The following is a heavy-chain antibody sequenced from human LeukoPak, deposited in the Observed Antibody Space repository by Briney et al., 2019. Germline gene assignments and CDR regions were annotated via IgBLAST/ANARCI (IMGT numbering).Heavy chain of an antibody. CDR1: GGSISIYY. CDR3: ARDLAFFDY. CDR2: IYPSGST. D-gene: IGHD3-3*02. V-gene: IGHV4-4*07. J-gene: IGHJ4*02. Sequence: PSETLSLTCSVSGGSISIYYWSWIRQPAGKGLEWIGRIYPSGSTNYNPSLKSRVTMSIDTSKNQFSLKLSSVAAADTAVYSCARDLAFFDYWGQGTLVTVSS.